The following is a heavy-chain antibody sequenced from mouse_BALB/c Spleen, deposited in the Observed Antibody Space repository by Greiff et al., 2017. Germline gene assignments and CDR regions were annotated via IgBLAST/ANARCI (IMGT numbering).Heavy chain of an antibody. CDR3: ARAGYGNYGDY. Sequence: EVHLVESGGGLVKPGGSLKLSCAASGFTFSSYAMSWVRQTPEKRLEWVASISSGGSTYYPDSVKGRFTISRDNARNILYLQMSSLRSEDTAMYYCARAGYGNYGDYWGQGTTLTVSS. V-gene: IGHV5-6-5*01. D-gene: IGHD2-1*01. CDR2: ISSGGST. CDR1: GFTFSSYA. J-gene: IGHJ2*01.